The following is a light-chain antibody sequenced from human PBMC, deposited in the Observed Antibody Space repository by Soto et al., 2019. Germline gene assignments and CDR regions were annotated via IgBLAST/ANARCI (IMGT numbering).Light chain of an antibody. CDR3: QRGNTYPPP. CDR2: AAS. CDR1: QGISTY. Sequence: IPLTQSPSSLSASVGDRVTITCLASQGISTYLSWDQQKPGKAPKLLIYAASPLQSGVPSRFSGSGSGTDFTLTVSSLQPEDFATYYCQRGNTYPPPFGQGTKLEIK. V-gene: IGKV1-9*01. J-gene: IGKJ2*01.